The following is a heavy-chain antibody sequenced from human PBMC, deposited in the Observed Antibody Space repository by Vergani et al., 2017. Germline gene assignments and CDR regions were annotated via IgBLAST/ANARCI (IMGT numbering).Heavy chain of an antibody. V-gene: IGHV3-30*18. CDR1: GFTFSSYG. CDR2: ISYDGSNK. CDR3: ANLVTSGYYDSSDNRYYGMDV. Sequence: QVQLVESGGGVVQPGRSLRLSCAASGFTFSSYGMHWVRQAPGKGLEWVAVISYDGSNKYYADSVKGRFTISRDNSKNTLYLQMNSLRAEDTAVYYCANLVTSGYYDSSDNRYYGMDVWGQGTTVTVSS. J-gene: IGHJ6*02. D-gene: IGHD3-22*01.